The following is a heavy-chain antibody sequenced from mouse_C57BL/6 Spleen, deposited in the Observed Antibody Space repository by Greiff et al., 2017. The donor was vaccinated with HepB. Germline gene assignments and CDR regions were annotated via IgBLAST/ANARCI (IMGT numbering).Heavy chain of an antibody. CDR3: ANLGY. CDR1: GYTFTYYY. J-gene: IGHJ2*01. V-gene: IGHV1-76*01. Sequence: VKLMESGAELVRPGASVKLSCKASGYTFTYYYINWVKQRPGQGLEWIARIYPGSGNTYYNEKFKGKATLTAEKSSSTAYMQLSSLTSEDSAVYFCANLGYWGQGTTLTVSS. CDR2: IYPGSGNT.